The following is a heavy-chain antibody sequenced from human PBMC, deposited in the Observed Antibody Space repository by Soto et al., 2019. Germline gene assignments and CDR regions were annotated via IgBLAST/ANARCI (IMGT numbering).Heavy chain of an antibody. CDR3: ARRLGTMFRGVIFPGRYCYYGMDV. J-gene: IGHJ6*02. D-gene: IGHD3-10*01. Sequence: SETLSLTCTVSGGSISGTSYYWGWIRQPTGKGLEWIGSIYYSGGTYYNPSLKSRVTISVDTSKNQFSLKLSSVTAADTAVYYCARRLGTMFRGVIFPGRYCYYGMDVWGQGTTVT. V-gene: IGHV4-39*01. CDR2: IYYSGGT. CDR1: GGSISGTSYY.